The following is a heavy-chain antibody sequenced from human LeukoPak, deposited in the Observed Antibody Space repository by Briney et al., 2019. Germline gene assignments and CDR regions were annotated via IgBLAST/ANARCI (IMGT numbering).Heavy chain of an antibody. V-gene: IGHV1-2*02. CDR3: ARGGANGYCSGGSCYYWFDP. Sequence: ASVRVSCKTSGYSFTDYYIHWVRQAPGHGLEWMGWINTKSGRTSSARKFQGRVTMTRDPSISTAYMELSRLRSDDTAVYYCARGGANGYCSGGSCYYWFDPWGQGTLVTVSS. J-gene: IGHJ5*02. D-gene: IGHD2-15*01. CDR2: INTKSGRT. CDR1: GYSFTDYY.